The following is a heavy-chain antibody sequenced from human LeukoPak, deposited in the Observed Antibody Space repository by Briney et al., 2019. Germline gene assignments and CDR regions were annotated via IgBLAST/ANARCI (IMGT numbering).Heavy chain of an antibody. J-gene: IGHJ4*02. CDR1: GGSFSSYA. D-gene: IGHD6-19*01. V-gene: IGHV1-69*05. Sequence: SVKVSRKASGGSFSSYAITWVRQAPGQGLEWMGRIIPIFGPANYAQKFQGRVTITTDESTSTSSMELSSLTSEDTAVYYCARARGSGWYPLRYWGQGTLVTVSS. CDR3: ARARGSGWYPLRY. CDR2: IIPIFGPA.